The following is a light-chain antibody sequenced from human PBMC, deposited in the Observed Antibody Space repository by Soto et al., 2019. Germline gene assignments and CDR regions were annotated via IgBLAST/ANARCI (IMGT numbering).Light chain of an antibody. J-gene: IGKJ5*01. CDR2: SAS. Sequence: DIQMTQSPSSLSTSVGDRVTITCRASQRINIYLNWYRQKPGKAPELLIYSASNLQSGVPSRFSGSGSETDFTLTISSPQPEDFATDYFQQSFRTPTFGQGTRLDIK. CDR3: QQSFRTPT. V-gene: IGKV1-39*01. CDR1: QRINIY.